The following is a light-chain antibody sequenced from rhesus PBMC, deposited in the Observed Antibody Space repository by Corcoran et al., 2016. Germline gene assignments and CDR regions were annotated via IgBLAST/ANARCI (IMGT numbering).Light chain of an antibody. J-gene: IGKJ1*01. CDR1: QSVSSY. CDR2: GAS. Sequence: QVILTQSPATLSLSPGERATLSCRASQSVSSYLAWYQQKPGQAPRLLIYGASSRATGLPDSFRGSGSETDFTLTFSSVEPEDFGVYHCNQQSSGWTFGQGTKVEIK. CDR3: NQQSSGWT. V-gene: IGKV3-10*01.